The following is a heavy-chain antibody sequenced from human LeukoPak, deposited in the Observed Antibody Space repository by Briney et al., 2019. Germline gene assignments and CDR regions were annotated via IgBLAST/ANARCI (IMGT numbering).Heavy chain of an antibody. V-gene: IGHV1-3*04. D-gene: IGHD7-27*01. J-gene: IGHJ4*02. CDR1: GYTFTSYA. Sequence: GASVKVSCKASGYTFTSYAMHWVRQAPGQRLECKGWINTGNGNTKYSQKFQGRVTITRDTSASTAYMELSSLRSEDTAVYYCARVLELTGDLDYWGQGTLVTVSP. CDR3: ARVLELTGDLDY. CDR2: INTGNGNT.